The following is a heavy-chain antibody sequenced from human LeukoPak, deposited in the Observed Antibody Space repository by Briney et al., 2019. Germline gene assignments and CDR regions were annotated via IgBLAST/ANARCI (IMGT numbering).Heavy chain of an antibody. CDR2: IGTEGDT. V-gene: IGHV3-13*01. CDR1: GFTFSSYD. J-gene: IGHJ4*02. CDR3: AKEGDTAAGFDY. Sequence: GGSLRLSCAASGFTFSSYDMHWVRQAIGKGLEWVSAIGTEGDTYYSGSVRVRFTISRENDKNSLYLQMSSLRAGDAAVYYCAKEGDTAAGFDYWGQGTLVIVSS. D-gene: IGHD5-18*01.